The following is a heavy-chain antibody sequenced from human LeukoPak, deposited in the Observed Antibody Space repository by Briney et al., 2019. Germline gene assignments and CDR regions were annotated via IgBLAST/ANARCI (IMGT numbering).Heavy chain of an antibody. CDR2: IYYSGST. D-gene: IGHD3-22*01. CDR3: ARGVPLNYYDSSGYYYFDY. J-gene: IGHJ4*02. CDR1: GGSISNGDYT. V-gene: IGHV4-31*01. Sequence: SQTLSLTCSVSGGSISNGDYTWSWIRQHPGKRLEWIGFIYYSGSTYYNPSLKSQVTISVDTSKNQFSLKLSSVTAADTAVYYCARGVPLNYYDSSGYYYFDYWGQGTLVTVSS.